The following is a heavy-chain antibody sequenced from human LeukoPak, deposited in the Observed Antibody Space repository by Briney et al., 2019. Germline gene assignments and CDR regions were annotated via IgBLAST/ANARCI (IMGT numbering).Heavy chain of an antibody. CDR3: ARESSPYYYDSSGYSG. D-gene: IGHD3-22*01. V-gene: IGHV1-69*05. CDR2: IIPIFGTA. J-gene: IGHJ4*02. CDR1: GGTFSSYA. Sequence: SVKVSCKASGGTFSSYAISWVRQAPGQGLEWMGGIIPIFGTANYAQKFQGRVTITTDESTSTAYMELSSLRSEDTAVYYCARESSPYYYDSSGYSGWGQGTLVTVSS.